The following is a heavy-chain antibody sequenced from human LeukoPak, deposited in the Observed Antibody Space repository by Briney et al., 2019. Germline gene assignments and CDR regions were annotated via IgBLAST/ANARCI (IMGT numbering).Heavy chain of an antibody. V-gene: IGHV4-34*01. Sequence: KPSETLSLTCAVYGGSFSGYYWSWIRQSPGKGLEWLWEINQSGVTNYNPSLRGRATIAVDPSKNQFSLRLGSLTAADTAIYYCARERAVADYYYYMDVWGKGTTVIVSS. D-gene: IGHD6-19*01. CDR3: ARERAVADYYYYMDV. CDR1: GGSFSGYY. J-gene: IGHJ6*03. CDR2: INQSGVT.